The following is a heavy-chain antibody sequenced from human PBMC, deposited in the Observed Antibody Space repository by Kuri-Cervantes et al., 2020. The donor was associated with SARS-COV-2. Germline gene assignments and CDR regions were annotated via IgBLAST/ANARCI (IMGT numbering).Heavy chain of an antibody. D-gene: IGHD2-21*01. CDR3: ARHSGGGDDAFDI. J-gene: IGHJ3*02. V-gene: IGHV4-38-2*01. CDR2: IYYSGST. Sequence: SETLSLTCAVSGYSISSGYYWGWIRQPPGKGLEWVGSIYYSGSTYYNPSLKSRVTISVDTSKNQFSLKLSSVTAADTAVYYCARHSGGGDDAFDIWGQGTMVTVSS. CDR1: GYSISSGYY.